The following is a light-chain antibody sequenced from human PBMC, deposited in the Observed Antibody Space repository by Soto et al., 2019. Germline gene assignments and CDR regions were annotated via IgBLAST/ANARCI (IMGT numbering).Light chain of an antibody. Sequence: THSPSTLSASVWDRVAITCRASQGFGRWLAWYQQKPGQAPRLLIYGASNRATGIPDRFSGSGSGTDFTLSISRLEPEDFAVYYCQQYGSSLWTFGQGTKVDIK. CDR2: GAS. V-gene: IGKV3-20*01. J-gene: IGKJ1*01. CDR3: QQYGSSLWT. CDR1: QGFGRW.